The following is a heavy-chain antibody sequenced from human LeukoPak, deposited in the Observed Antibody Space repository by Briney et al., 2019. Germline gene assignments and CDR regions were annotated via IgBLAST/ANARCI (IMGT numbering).Heavy chain of an antibody. J-gene: IGHJ4*02. Sequence: ANIKQDGSEKYYVDSVKSRFTISRDNAKNSLYLQMNSLRAEDTAVYYCAGSSWYEGADYWGQGTLVTVSS. D-gene: IGHD6-13*01. V-gene: IGHV3-7*03. CDR2: IKQDGSEK. CDR3: AGSSWYEGADY.